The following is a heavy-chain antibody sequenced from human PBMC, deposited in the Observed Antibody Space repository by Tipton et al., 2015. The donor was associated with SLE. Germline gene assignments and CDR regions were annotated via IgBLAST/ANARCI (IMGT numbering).Heavy chain of an antibody. CDR2: IYTSGST. J-gene: IGHJ6*02. Sequence: TLSLTCTVSGGSISSGSYYWSWIRQPAGKGLEWIGRIYTSGSTNYNPSLKSRVTMSVDTSKNQFSLKLSSVTAADTAVYYCARDPGYQYYYGMDVWGQGTTVTVSS. V-gene: IGHV4-61*02. CDR3: ARDPGYQYYYGMDV. CDR1: GGSISSGSYY.